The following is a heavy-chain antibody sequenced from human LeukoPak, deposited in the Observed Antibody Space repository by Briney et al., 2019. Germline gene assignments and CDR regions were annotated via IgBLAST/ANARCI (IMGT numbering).Heavy chain of an antibody. CDR2: ISSSSSYI. CDR1: GFTFSSYS. CDR3: ARDRMGSSWYNGMDV. Sequence: GGSLRLSCAASGFTFSSYSMNWVRRAPGKGLEWVSSISSSSSYIYYADSVKGRFTISRDNAKNSLYLQMNSLRAEDTAVYYCARDRMGSSWYNGMDVWGQGTTVTVSS. D-gene: IGHD6-13*01. V-gene: IGHV3-21*01. J-gene: IGHJ6*02.